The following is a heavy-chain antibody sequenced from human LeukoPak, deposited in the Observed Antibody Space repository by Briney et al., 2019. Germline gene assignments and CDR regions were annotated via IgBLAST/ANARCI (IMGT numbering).Heavy chain of an antibody. J-gene: IGHJ4*02. Sequence: GGSLRLSCAASGFVFNNYGMHWVRQAPGKGLEWVAVIWTDGSKKSYADSVKGRFTFTRDNSKNMLYLQMYSLRADDTAVYYCARRSSGTSGLDYWGQGILVTVSS. CDR1: GFVFNNYG. CDR2: IWTDGSKK. CDR3: ARRSSGTSGLDY. D-gene: IGHD1-26*01. V-gene: IGHV3-33*01.